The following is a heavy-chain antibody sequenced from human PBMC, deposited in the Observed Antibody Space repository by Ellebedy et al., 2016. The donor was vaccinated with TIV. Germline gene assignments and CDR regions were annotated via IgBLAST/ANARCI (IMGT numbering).Heavy chain of an antibody. J-gene: IGHJ3*02. CDR2: INQDGSDK. Sequence: GESLKISCRASGFSFRSYWMTWVRQAPGKGLEWVANINQDGSDKYYVDSVKGRFTIARDNAKNSLYLEMNSLKAEDTAVYYCATDGSYGDYRSPTHAFVMWGQGTMVAVSS. CDR1: GFSFRSYW. D-gene: IGHD4-17*01. CDR3: ATDGSYGDYRSPTHAFVM. V-gene: IGHV3-7*04.